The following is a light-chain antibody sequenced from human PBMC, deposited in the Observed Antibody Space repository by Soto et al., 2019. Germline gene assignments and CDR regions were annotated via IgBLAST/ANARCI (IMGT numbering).Light chain of an antibody. V-gene: IGLV2-14*01. CDR2: EVS. Sequence: QSALTQPASVSGSPGQSITISCTGTSSDVGGYNYVSWYQQHPGKAPKLMIYEVSYRPSGVSNRFSGSKSGNTASLTISGLQAEDEAGYYCSSLTSTTTLAFGGGTKVTFL. J-gene: IGLJ2*01. CDR1: SSDVGGYNY. CDR3: SSLTSTTTLA.